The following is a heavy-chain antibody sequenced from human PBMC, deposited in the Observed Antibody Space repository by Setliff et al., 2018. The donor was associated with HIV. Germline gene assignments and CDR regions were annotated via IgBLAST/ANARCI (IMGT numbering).Heavy chain of an antibody. D-gene: IGHD3-22*01. J-gene: IGHJ2*01. CDR1: GFTFSDYY. V-gene: IGHV1-2*06. CDR3: ARDRNYYDRGGYFDL. CDR2: ISPNSDVT. Sequence: ASVKVSCKASGFTFSDYYIHWVRQAPGQGLEWMGRISPNSDVTNYAQKFQGRVTMTRDTSASTAYMELSSLRSEDTAVYYCARDRNYYDRGGYFDLWGRGTLVTVSS.